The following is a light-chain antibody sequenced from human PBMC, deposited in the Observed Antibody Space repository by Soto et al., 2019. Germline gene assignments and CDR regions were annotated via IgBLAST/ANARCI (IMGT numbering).Light chain of an antibody. V-gene: IGKV1-5*03. CDR1: QIINTW. Sequence: DLQMTQSPSSLSASVGDRVTITCRASQIINTWLAWYQQKPGKAPKLLIYRASNLLSGVPSRFRGSGSGTQFTFTISSLQSDDFSIYYFQQYETYSGTFGPWTKVDL. J-gene: IGKJ3*01. CDR3: QQYETYSGT. CDR2: RAS.